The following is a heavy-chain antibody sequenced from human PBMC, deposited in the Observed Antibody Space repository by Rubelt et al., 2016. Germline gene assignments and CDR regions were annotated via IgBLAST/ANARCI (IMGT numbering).Heavy chain of an antibody. V-gene: IGHV5-10-1*01. CDR2: IDPSDSYT. Sequence: EVQLVQSGAEVKKPGESLRISCKGSGYSFTSYWISWVRQMPGKGLEWMGRIDPSDSYTNYSPPFQGHVTTSAEKSITPAYLQWSSRKASDTAMYYCARPWELGTSGGAFDIWGQGTMVTVSS. CDR1: GYSFTSYW. J-gene: IGHJ3*02. CDR3: ARPWELGTSGGAFDI. D-gene: IGHD1-26*01.